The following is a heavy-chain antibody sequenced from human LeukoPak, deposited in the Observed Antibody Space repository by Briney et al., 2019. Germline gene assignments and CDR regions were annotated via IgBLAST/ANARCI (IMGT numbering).Heavy chain of an antibody. CDR1: GFTFSSNW. CDR2: IKPDGSAE. D-gene: IGHD6-13*01. V-gene: IGHV3-7*01. J-gene: IGHJ4*02. Sequence: GGSLRLSCATSGFTFSSNWMSWVRHVPGRGLDWVANIKPDGSAEYYAASVKGRFTVSRDNAKNSLYLRMNSLRVEDTAVYYCARANNSSWHNWGQGTLVTVSS. CDR3: ARANNSSWHN.